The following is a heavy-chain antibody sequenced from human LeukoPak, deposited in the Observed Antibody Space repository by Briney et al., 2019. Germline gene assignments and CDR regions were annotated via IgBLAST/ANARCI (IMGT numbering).Heavy chain of an antibody. J-gene: IGHJ6*02. CDR2: ISDGGST. D-gene: IGHD1-14*01. CDR1: GASIGRGAYS. V-gene: IGHV4-30-2*01. Sequence: SETLSLTCAVSGASIGRGAYSWSWIRQPPGKGLEWIGYISDGGSTNYNPSLKSRVTISVDRSKNQFSLKLSSVTAADTAVYYCTRSGLTGMRKYPRADYYYYGKDVWGQGTAVTVSS. CDR3: TRSGLTGMRKYPRADYYYYGKDV.